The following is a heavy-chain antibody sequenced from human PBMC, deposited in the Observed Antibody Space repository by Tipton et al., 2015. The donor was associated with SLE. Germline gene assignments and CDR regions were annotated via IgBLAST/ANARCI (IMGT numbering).Heavy chain of an antibody. CDR1: GGSFSGYY. CDR2: INHSGNR. Sequence: GLVKPSETLYITCAVYGGSFSGYYWSWIRQPPGKGLEWIGEINHSGNRNYNPSLESRITISKDTSKNQFSLNLTSVTAADTAVYYCARLRISGVLTGSYEYGMDVWGQGTAVTVSS. V-gene: IGHV4-34*01. CDR3: ARLRISGVLTGSYEYGMDV. J-gene: IGHJ6*02. D-gene: IGHD3-3*01.